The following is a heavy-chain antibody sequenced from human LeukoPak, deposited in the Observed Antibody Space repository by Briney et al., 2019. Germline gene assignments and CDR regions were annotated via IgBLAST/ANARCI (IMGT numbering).Heavy chain of an antibody. V-gene: IGHV1-2*02. CDR2: INPNSGGT. D-gene: IGHD3-22*01. CDR1: GYTFTGYY. CDR3: ARDWPNYYDSSGYLGY. J-gene: IGHJ4*02. Sequence: ASVKVSCKASGYTFTGYYMHWVRQAPGQGLEWMGWINPNSGGTNYAQKFQGRVTMTRDTSISTAYMELSRLRSDDTAVYYCARDWPNYYDSSGYLGYWGQGTLVTVSS.